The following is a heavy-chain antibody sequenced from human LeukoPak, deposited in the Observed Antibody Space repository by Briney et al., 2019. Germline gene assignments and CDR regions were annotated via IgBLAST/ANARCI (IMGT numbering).Heavy chain of an antibody. V-gene: IGHV3-48*01. CDR1: GFTFSSYS. Sequence: GGSLRLSCSASGFTFSSYSMNWVRQAPGKGLEWISYIRSGSTPIYYADSVKGRFTISRDNDKNSLYLQMNSLRAEDTARYYCAPQRGFRLLERYFESWGQGTLVTVSS. D-gene: IGHD5-18*01. CDR2: IRSGSTPI. CDR3: APQRGFRLLERYFES. J-gene: IGHJ4*02.